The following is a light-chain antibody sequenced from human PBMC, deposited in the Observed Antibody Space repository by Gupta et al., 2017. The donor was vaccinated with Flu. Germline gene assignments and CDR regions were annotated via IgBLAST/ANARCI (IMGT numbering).Light chain of an antibody. J-gene: IGLJ3*02. V-gene: IGLV1-47*01. CDR3: AGWDDSLSGWV. Sequence: QSVLTQPPSASGTPGQRVTISCSGSSSNIGSNSVSWFQQLPGTAPKLLMYRSNQRPSGVPDRFSGSKSGTSASLAISGLRSEDEADYYCAGWDDSLSGWVFGGGTKLTVL. CDR1: SSNIGSNS. CDR2: RSN.